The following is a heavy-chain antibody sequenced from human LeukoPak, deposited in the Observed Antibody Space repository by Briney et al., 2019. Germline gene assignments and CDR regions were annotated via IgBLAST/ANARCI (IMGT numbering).Heavy chain of an antibody. CDR1: GFTFSSYS. CDR3: ARDSSDVRDDYGDF. J-gene: IGHJ4*02. Sequence: GSLRLSCAASGFTFSSYSMNWVRQAPGKGLEWVSYISSSSSTIYYADSVKGRFTISRDNAKNSLYLQMNSLRDEDTAVYYCARDSSDVRDDYGDFWGQGTLVTVSS. CDR2: ISSSSSTI. V-gene: IGHV3-48*02. D-gene: IGHD3-10*01.